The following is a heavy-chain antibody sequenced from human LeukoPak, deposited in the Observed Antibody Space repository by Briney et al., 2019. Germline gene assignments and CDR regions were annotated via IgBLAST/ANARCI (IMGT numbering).Heavy chain of an antibody. V-gene: IGHV3-23*01. CDR2: IYGNGGGI. J-gene: IGHJ4*02. Sequence: GGSLRLSCIASGFTFGVYTMNWIRQAPGKGLEWVSGIYGNGGGIYYAASVEGRFTISRDNSQNTLYLQMNSLRDEDTAVYYCAKDRVPDSYWSLDYWGQGTLVTVSS. CDR3: AKDRVPDSYWSLDY. CDR1: GFTFGVYT. D-gene: IGHD1-26*01.